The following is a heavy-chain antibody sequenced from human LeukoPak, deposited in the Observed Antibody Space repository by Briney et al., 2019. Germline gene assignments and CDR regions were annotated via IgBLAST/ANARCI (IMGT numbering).Heavy chain of an antibody. CDR2: ISAYNGNT. V-gene: IGHV1-18*01. CDR3: ARDSFPYYDSSGYYWYFDL. CDR1: GYTLTELS. D-gene: IGHD3-22*01. J-gene: IGHJ2*01. Sequence: ASVKVSCKVSGYTLTELSMHWVRQAPGQGLEWMGWISAYNGNTNYAQKLQGRVTMTTDTSTSTAYMELRSLRSDDTAVYYCARDSFPYYDSSGYYWYFDLWGRGTLVTVSS.